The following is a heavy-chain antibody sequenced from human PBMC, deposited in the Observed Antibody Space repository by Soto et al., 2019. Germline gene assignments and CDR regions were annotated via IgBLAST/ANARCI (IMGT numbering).Heavy chain of an antibody. V-gene: IGHV1-18*04. D-gene: IGHD3-22*01. CDR3: ARDGMGYYDSSGPPGWFDP. Sequence: QVQLVQSGAEMKKPGASVKVSCKASGYTFTSYGISWVRQAPGQGLEWMGWISAYNGNTNYAQKLQGRVTMTTDTSTSTAYMELRSLRSDDTAVYYCARDGMGYYDSSGPPGWFDPWGQGTLVTVSS. CDR1: GYTFTSYG. CDR2: ISAYNGNT. J-gene: IGHJ5*02.